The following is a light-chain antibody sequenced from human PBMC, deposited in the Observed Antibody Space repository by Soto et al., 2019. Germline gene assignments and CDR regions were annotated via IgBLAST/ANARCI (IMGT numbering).Light chain of an antibody. CDR1: QSISDW. Sequence: DIQMTESPSTLSASVGDRVTITCRASQSISDWLAWYQQKPGRAPKLLIYDASILESGVPSRFGGSGSGKDFALTISSLQPDDFATYYCQQYNSPSKTFGPGTKVDIK. J-gene: IGKJ1*01. CDR3: QQYNSPSKT. V-gene: IGKV1-5*01. CDR2: DAS.